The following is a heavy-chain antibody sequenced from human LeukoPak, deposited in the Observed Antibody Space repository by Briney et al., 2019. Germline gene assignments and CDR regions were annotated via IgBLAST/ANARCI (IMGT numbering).Heavy chain of an antibody. D-gene: IGHD1-7*01. Sequence: PSETLSLTCSVSGGSISSYYWNWIRQPPGKGLEWIGYIYYSGTTKYNPSLKSRVTISADTSKNQFSLKLNPVTAADTAVYYCARSHRELLGDDAFDIWGQGTMVTVSS. V-gene: IGHV4-59*01. CDR3: ARSHRELLGDDAFDI. CDR1: GGSISSYY. J-gene: IGHJ3*02. CDR2: IYYSGTT.